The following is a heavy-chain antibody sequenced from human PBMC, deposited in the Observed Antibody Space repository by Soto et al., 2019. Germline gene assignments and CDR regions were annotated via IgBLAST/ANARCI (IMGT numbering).Heavy chain of an antibody. Sequence: QVQLVQSGAEVKTPGSSLKVSCKVSGSRFSNYVISWVRQAPGHGLEWLGRIIPIFNSTKYAQSFQGRVTFTVDTSTSTASLELSSLRSDDTAVYDCAREGRGKKAGYNGLVSLGYWGPGTLVTVSS. CDR3: AREGRGKKAGYNGLVSLGY. J-gene: IGHJ4*02. CDR1: GSRFSNYV. V-gene: IGHV1-69*06. CDR2: IIPIFNST. D-gene: IGHD2-2*02.